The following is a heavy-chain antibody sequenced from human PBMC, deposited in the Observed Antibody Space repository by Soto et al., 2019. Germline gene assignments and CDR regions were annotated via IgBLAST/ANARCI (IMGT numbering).Heavy chain of an antibody. D-gene: IGHD3-3*01. CDR2: IYYSGST. CDR3: ARDSRFLEWSPPRMDV. J-gene: IGHJ6*02. CDR1: GGSISSGGYY. V-gene: IGHV4-31*03. Sequence: QVQLQESGPGLVKPSQTLSLTCTVSGGSISSGGYYWSWIRQHPGKGLEWIGYIYYSGSTYYNPSLKSRVTISVDTSKNQFSLKLSSVTAADTAVYYCARDSRFLEWSPPRMDVWGQGTTVTVSS.